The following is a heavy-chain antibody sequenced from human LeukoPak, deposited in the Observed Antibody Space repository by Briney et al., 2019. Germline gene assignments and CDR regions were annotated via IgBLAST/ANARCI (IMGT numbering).Heavy chain of an antibody. CDR2: ISRSGNT. J-gene: IGHJ5*02. CDR1: GGSFSGYY. V-gene: IGHV4-34*01. Sequence: SETLSLTCAVYGGSFSGYYWSWIRQPPGKGLEWIGKISRSGNTNYNPSLKSRVTISEDTSKNQFSLKLSSVTAADTGVYYCARGGPSELDPWGQGTLVTVSS. CDR3: ARGGPSELDP. D-gene: IGHD1-14*01.